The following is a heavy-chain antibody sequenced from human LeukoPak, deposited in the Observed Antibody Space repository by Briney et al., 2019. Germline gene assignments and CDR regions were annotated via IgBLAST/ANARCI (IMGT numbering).Heavy chain of an antibody. J-gene: IGHJ4*02. CDR2: IDWDDDK. CDR3: ARITGYDSSGYYVDY. V-gene: IGHV2-70*11. CDR1: GFSLSTSGMC. D-gene: IGHD3-22*01. Sequence: SGPTLVNPTQTLTLTCTFSGFSLSTSGMCLSWIRQPPGKALEWLARIDWDDDKYYSTSLKTRLTISKDTSKNQVVLTMTNMEPVDTATYYCARITGYDSSGYYVDYWGQGTLVTVSS.